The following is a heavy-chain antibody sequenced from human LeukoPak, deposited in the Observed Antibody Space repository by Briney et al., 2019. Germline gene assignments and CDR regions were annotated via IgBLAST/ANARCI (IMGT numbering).Heavy chain of an antibody. CDR3: ARAPFPYYYDSSGYYPGRYGWFDP. CDR2: IYYSGST. Sequence: SQTLSLTCTVSGGSISSGGYYWSWIRQHPGKGLEWIGYIYYSGSTYYNPSLKSRVTISVDTSKNQFSLKLSSVTAADTAVYYCARAPFPYYYDSSGYYPGRYGWFDPRGQGTLVTVSS. V-gene: IGHV4-31*03. J-gene: IGHJ5*02. CDR1: GGSISSGGYY. D-gene: IGHD3-22*01.